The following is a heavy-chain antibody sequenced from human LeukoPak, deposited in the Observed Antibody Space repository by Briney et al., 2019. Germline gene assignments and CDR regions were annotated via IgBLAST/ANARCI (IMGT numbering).Heavy chain of an antibody. CDR3: ARLGAGYCSSISCSRYFDY. CDR2: IYPGDSDT. Sequence: GEALKISRKGSGYSLTSYWIGWVRQMPGKGLEWMGIIYPGDSDTRYSPSFQGQVTISADKSISTAYLQWSSLKASDTAMYYCARLGAGYCSSISCSRYFDYWGQGTLVTVSS. V-gene: IGHV5-51*01. J-gene: IGHJ4*02. CDR1: GYSLTSYW. D-gene: IGHD2-2*01.